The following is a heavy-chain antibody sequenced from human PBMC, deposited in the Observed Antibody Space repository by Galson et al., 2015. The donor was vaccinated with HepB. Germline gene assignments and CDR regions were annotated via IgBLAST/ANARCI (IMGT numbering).Heavy chain of an antibody. CDR2: ISSSGAYT. Sequence: SLRLSCAASGFTFSDYYMSWVRQAPGKGLEWISYISSSGAYTKYADSVRGRFSISRDNSKNLAYLQMNSLRAEDTATYYCARFSQLAVAATGYFQHWGQGTLLTVSS. D-gene: IGHD2-21*02. CDR3: ARFSQLAVAATGYFQH. CDR1: GFTFSDYY. V-gene: IGHV3-11*03. J-gene: IGHJ1*01.